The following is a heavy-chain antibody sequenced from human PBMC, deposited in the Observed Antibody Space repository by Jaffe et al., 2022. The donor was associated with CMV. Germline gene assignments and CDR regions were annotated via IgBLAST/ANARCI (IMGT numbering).Heavy chain of an antibody. Sequence: QITLKESGPTLVKPTQTLTLTCTFSGFSLSTGGAGVDWIRQPPGQALEWLALIYWNDDKRYSPSLKNRLTITKGASKNQVVLTMTNMDPVDTATYYCAHSRNENVWGRYRRWSLDSWGPGSLVTVSS. D-gene: IGHD3-16*02. CDR3: AHSRNENVWGRYRRWSLDS. V-gene: IGHV2-5*01. CDR1: GFSLSTGGAG. CDR2: IYWNDDK. J-gene: IGHJ4*02.